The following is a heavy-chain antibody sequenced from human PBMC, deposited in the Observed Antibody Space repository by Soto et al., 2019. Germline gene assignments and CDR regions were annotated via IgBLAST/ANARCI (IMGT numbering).Heavy chain of an antibody. D-gene: IGHD1-1*01. Sequence: QVQLVQSEAEVKKPASSLRLSCRTSGGTFNSYTINWVGRAPGQGLGWVGGIMAIFEKRNYALKLLGRVTITADESTSTAYLELSGLTIEDTAVYYCARERASGNHDFWGQGTPVTVSS. J-gene: IGHJ4*02. CDR1: GGTFNSYT. V-gene: IGHV1-69*01. CDR3: ARERASGNHDF. CDR2: IMAIFEKR.